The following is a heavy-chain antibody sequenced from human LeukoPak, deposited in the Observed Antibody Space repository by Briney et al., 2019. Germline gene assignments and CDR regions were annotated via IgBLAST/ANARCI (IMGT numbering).Heavy chain of an antibody. CDR1: GGSISIYY. D-gene: IGHD6-19*01. CDR2: IYYSGST. J-gene: IGHJ6*02. V-gene: IGHV4-59*08. CDR3: ARIPGYSSGWYPGYYYYGMDV. Sequence: SETLSLTCTVSGGSISIYYWSWIRQPPGKGLEWIGYIYYSGSTNYNPSLKSRVTISVDTSKNQFSLKLSSVTAADTAVYYCARIPGYSSGWYPGYYYYGMDVWGQGTTVTVSS.